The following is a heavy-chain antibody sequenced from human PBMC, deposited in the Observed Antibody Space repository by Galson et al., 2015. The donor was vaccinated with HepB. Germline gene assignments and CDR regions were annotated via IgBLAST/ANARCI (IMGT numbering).Heavy chain of an antibody. D-gene: IGHD6-13*01. CDR2: IYYSGST. V-gene: IGHV4-59*01. Sequence: QVQLQESGPGLVKPSETLSLTCTVSGGPISSYYWSWIRQPPGKGLEWIGYIYYSGSTNYNPSLKSRVTISVDTSKNQFSLKLSSVTAADTAVYYCARVLGRQQLVLDYWGQGTLVTVSS. J-gene: IGHJ4*02. CDR1: GGPISSYY. CDR3: ARVLGRQQLVLDY.